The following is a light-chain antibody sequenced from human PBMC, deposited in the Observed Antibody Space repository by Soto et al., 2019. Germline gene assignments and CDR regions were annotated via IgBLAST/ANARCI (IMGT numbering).Light chain of an antibody. CDR1: QSISSY. CDR3: QQYYDYPWT. CDR2: DAS. Sequence: EVVLTQSPDTLSLPPGERATLSCMASQSISSYLAWYQQKPGQAPRLLIYDASSRATGIPARFSGSGSGTEFTLTISSLQPDDFATYYCQQYYDYPWTFAQGTKVDIK. V-gene: IGKV3-11*01. J-gene: IGKJ1*01.